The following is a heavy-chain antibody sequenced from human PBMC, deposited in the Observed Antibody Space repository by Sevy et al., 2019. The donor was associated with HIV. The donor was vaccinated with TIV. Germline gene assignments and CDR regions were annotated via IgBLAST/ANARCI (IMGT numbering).Heavy chain of an antibody. CDR1: GFTFSSYA. J-gene: IGHJ6*03. CDR3: ARDGDGYSGILLQYYMDV. D-gene: IGHD5-12*01. Sequence: GGSLRLSCAASGFTFSSYAMHWVRQAPGKGLEWVAVISYDGSNKYYADSVKGRFTTSRDNSKNRPYLQMNSLRAEDTAVYYCARDGDGYSGILLQYYMDVWGNGTTVTVSS. V-gene: IGHV3-30-3*01. CDR2: ISYDGSNK.